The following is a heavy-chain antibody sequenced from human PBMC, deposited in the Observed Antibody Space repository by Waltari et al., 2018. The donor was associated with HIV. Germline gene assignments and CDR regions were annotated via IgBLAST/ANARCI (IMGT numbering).Heavy chain of an antibody. CDR2: LYTSGST. CDR3: ARAVVGGYDLGNNWFDP. CDR1: GGPISSGSYH. D-gene: IGHD5-12*01. J-gene: IGHJ5*02. Sequence: QVQLQESGPGLVKPSQTLSLTYTVSGGPISSGSYHGRWIRQPAGKGLEWIGRLYTSGSTDYNPSLKSRATISGDTSKNQFSLKLSSVTAADTAVYYCARAVVGGYDLGNNWFDPWGQGTLVTVSS. V-gene: IGHV4-61*02.